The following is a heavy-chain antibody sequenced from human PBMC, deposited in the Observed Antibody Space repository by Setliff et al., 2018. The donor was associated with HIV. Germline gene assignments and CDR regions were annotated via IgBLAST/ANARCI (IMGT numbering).Heavy chain of an antibody. D-gene: IGHD2-2*01. CDR3: ARSRDIVVVPAAPRGAFDI. CDR2: IIPIFGTA. J-gene: IGHJ3*02. V-gene: IGHV1-69*13. Sequence: SVKVSCKASGGTFGSYAISWVRQAPGQGLEWMGGIIPIFGTANYAQKFQGRVTITADESTSTAYMELSSLRSEDTAVYYCARSRDIVVVPAAPRGAFDIWGQGTMVTVSS. CDR1: GGTFGSYA.